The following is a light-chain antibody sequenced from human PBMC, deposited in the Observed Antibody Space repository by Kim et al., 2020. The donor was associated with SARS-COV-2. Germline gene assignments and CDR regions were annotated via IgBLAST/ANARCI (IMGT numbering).Light chain of an antibody. CDR2: DAY. CDR1: QGISSSY. Sequence: EVVLTQSPATLSLSPGERATLSCGASQGISSSYLAWYQQKRGLAQRLLIYDAYNRASGITDRFSGSGSGTDFTLTISSLAHEDFAVYYCQQYGSSPYTFGQETKLEI. CDR3: QQYGSSPYT. V-gene: IGKV3D-20*01. J-gene: IGKJ2*01.